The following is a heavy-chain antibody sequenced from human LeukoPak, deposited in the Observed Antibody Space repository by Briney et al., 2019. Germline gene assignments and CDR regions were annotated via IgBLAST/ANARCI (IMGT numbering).Heavy chain of an antibody. D-gene: IGHD6-19*01. CDR3: ARDRMTGSGWDNDAFDI. J-gene: IGHJ3*02. Sequence: GGSLRLSCAASGFTFSSYSMNWVRQAPGKGLEWVSSISSSSSYIYYADSVKGRFTISRDNAKNSLYLQMNSLRAEDTAVYYCARDRMTGSGWDNDAFDIWGQGTMVTVSS. CDR1: GFTFSSYS. V-gene: IGHV3-21*01. CDR2: ISSSSSYI.